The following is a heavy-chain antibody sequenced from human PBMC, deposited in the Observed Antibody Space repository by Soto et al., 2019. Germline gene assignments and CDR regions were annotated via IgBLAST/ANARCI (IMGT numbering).Heavy chain of an antibody. Sequence: VGSLRLSCAGSGFTFSSYAMSWVRQAPGKGLEWVSAISGSGGSTYYADSVKGRFTISRDNSKNTLYLQMNSLRAEDTAVYYCAKDKVRGDNYYYGMDVWGQGTTVTVSS. D-gene: IGHD3-10*01. CDR1: GFTFSSYA. CDR2: ISGSGGST. CDR3: AKDKVRGDNYYYGMDV. V-gene: IGHV3-23*01. J-gene: IGHJ6*02.